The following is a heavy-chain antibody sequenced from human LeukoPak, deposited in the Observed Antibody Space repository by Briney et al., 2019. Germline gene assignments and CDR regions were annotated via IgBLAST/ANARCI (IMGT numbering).Heavy chain of an antibody. V-gene: IGHV4-61*01. CDR3: ARAPLRDGYKNGFDY. D-gene: IGHD5-24*01. CDR2: IYYRGST. J-gene: IGHJ4*02. CDR1: GGSVSSGIYY. Sequence: SETLSLTCTVSGGSVSSGIYYWSWIRQPPGKGLGWIGYIYYRGSTNYNPSLKSRVGISVDTSKNQFSLKVSSVTAADTAVYYCARAPLRDGYKNGFDYWGQGTLVTVSS.